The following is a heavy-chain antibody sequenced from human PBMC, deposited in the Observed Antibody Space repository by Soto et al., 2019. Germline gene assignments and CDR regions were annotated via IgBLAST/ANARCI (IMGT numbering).Heavy chain of an antibody. CDR1: GYSFTSYW. V-gene: IGHV5-51*01. Sequence: PGESLKISCKGSGYSFTSYWIGWVRQMPGKGLEWMGIIYPGDSDTRYSPSFQGQVTISADKSISTAYLQWSSLKASDTAMYYCACSLSSSWVFGYFDDWGQGTRVTVSS. CDR2: IYPGDSDT. D-gene: IGHD6-13*01. CDR3: ACSLSSSWVFGYFDD. J-gene: IGHJ4*02.